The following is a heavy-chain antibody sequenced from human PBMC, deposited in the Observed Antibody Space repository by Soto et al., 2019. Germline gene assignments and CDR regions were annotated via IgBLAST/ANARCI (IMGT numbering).Heavy chain of an antibody. CDR3: MRDLDGELGVSSDY. Sequence: EVQLVESGGDLVQPGGSLRLSCVASGFTVNSNYMSWVRQAPGKGLEWVSVIYTDGTTYYADSVRGRFTISRDTMKNTLYLQMNSLRAEDTAMFYCMRDLDGELGVSSDYWGQGTLVTVSP. D-gene: IGHD3-3*01. V-gene: IGHV3-66*01. J-gene: IGHJ4*02. CDR1: GFTVNSNY. CDR2: IYTDGTT.